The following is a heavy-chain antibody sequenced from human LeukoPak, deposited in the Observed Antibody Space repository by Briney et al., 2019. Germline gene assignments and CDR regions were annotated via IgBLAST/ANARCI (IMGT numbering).Heavy chain of an antibody. D-gene: IGHD3-22*01. CDR2: IYYSGST. J-gene: IGHJ4*02. Sequence: SETLSLTCTVSGGSISSSSYYWGWIRQPPGKGLEWIGSIYYSGSTYYNPSLKSRVTMSVDTSKNQFSLKLSSVTAADTAVYYCATEYYYDSSGYYSLAYWGQGTLVTVSS. CDR3: ATEYYYDSSGYYSLAY. V-gene: IGHV4-39*07. CDR1: GGSISSSSYY.